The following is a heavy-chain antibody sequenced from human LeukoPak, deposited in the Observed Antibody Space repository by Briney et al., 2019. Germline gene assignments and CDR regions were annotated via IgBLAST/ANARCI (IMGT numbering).Heavy chain of an antibody. CDR1: GFTFDDYA. V-gene: IGHV3-9*01. Sequence: GGSLRLSCAASGFTFDDYAMHWVRQAPGKGLEWVSGISWNSGSIAYADSVKGRFTISRDNAKNSLYLQMNSLRAEDTAVYYCARGYCSGGSCYDYWGQGTLVTVSS. CDR3: ARGYCSGGSCYDY. D-gene: IGHD2-15*01. J-gene: IGHJ4*02. CDR2: ISWNSGSI.